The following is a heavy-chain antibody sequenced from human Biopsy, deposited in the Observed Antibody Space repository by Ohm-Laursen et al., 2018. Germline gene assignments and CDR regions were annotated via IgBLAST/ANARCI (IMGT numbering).Heavy chain of an antibody. Sequence: SVKVSCKASGFSFTGYYIHWVRQAPGQGLERMGWISPKSGGTNYAQKFQGNITMTKNTSMSTAYMEMSRLRSDDTAVYYCALQSVAQMKNFDYWGQGTLVTVSS. J-gene: IGHJ4*02. V-gene: IGHV1-2*02. D-gene: IGHD6-19*01. CDR3: ALQSVAQMKNFDY. CDR1: GFSFTGYY. CDR2: ISPKSGGT.